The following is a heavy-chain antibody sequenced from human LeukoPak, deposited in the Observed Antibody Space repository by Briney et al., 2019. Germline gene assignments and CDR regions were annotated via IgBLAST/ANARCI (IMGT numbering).Heavy chain of an antibody. CDR3: ARHHRVLVVPAPYFDY. CDR2: IYYSGST. D-gene: IGHD2-2*01. CDR1: GGSISSYY. J-gene: IGHJ4*02. Sequence: PSETLSLTCTVSGGSISSYYWSWIRQPPGKGLEWIGYIYYSGSTNYNPSLKSRVTISVDTSKNQFSLKLSSVTAADTAVYYCARHHRVLVVPAPYFDYWGQGTLVTVSS. V-gene: IGHV4-59*08.